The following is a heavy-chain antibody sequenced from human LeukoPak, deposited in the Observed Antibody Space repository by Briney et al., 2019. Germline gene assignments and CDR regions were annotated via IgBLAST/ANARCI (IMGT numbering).Heavy chain of an antibody. V-gene: IGHV4-31*03. CDR2: IYYSGST. Sequence: SETLSLTCTVSGGSISSGGYYWSWIRQHPGKGLEWIGYIYYSGSTYYNPSLKSRVTISVDTSKNQFSLKLSSVTAADTAVYYCARDIPYCSGSSCYPYYGMDVWGQGTTVTVSS. CDR3: ARDIPYCSGSSCYPYYGMDV. D-gene: IGHD2-15*01. J-gene: IGHJ6*02. CDR1: GGSISSGGYY.